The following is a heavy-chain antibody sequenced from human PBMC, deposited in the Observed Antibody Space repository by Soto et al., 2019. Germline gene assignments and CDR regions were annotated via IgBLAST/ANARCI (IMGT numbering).Heavy chain of an antibody. D-gene: IGHD4-4*01. V-gene: IGHV3-23*01. Sequence: EAQLLESGGGLVQPGGSLRLSCAASGLNFSTYPMSWVRQAPGKGLESDSGISGSGISNYYTDSVKGRFTISRDNSNNKVFLQMNSLRDEDTAVYYCVKRPVITASYYYYGLDVWGQGTTVTVSS. CDR2: ISGSGISN. CDR3: VKRPVITASYYYYGLDV. CDR1: GLNFSTYP. J-gene: IGHJ6*02.